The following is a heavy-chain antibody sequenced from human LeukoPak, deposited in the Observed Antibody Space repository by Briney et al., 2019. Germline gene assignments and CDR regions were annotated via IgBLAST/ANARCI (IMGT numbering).Heavy chain of an antibody. J-gene: IGHJ4*02. CDR3: AKDRPNYYGSNGHYYKLNGDC. D-gene: IGHD3-22*01. CDR1: GFTFSSYA. Sequence: GGSLRLSCAASGFTFSSYAISWVRQAPGKGLEWVPSITSSGSATYYADSVKGRLTIPRDNSDNTLYLQMNSMGAEDTAVYYCAKDRPNYYGSNGHYYKLNGDCWGQGTLVTVSS. CDR2: ITSSGSAT. V-gene: IGHV3-23*01.